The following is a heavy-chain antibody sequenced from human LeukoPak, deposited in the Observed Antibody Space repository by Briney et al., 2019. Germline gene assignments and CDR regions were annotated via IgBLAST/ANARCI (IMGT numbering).Heavy chain of an antibody. CDR1: GGSISTSNYY. D-gene: IGHD6-19*01. J-gene: IGHJ4*02. Sequence: SETLSLTCTVSGGSISTSNYYWGWIRQPPGKGLEWIGNIFYSGSTYYSPSLRSRVTISLDTSRNQFSLKLNSVTAADTAVYYCARVGQWLVRGYFDYWGQGTLVTVSS. CDR2: IFYSGST. CDR3: ARVGQWLVRGYFDY. V-gene: IGHV4-39*07.